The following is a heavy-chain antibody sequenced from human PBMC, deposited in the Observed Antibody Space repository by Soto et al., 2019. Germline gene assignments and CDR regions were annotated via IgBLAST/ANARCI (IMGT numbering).Heavy chain of an antibody. J-gene: IGHJ4*02. V-gene: IGHV3-11*01. Sequence: LSLTCTVSGGSVSNGSYYWSWIRRAPGKGLEWISYISGNGEIIQYAASARGRFTISRDNAENSVYLEMDSLRAEDTALYYCARDVDADFRTDFDYWGRGTLVTVSS. CDR2: ISGNGEII. D-gene: IGHD4-17*01. CDR1: GGSVSNGSYY. CDR3: ARDVDADFRTDFDY.